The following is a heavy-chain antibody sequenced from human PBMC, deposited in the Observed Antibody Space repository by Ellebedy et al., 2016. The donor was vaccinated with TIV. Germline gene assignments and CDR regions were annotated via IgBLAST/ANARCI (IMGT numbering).Heavy chain of an antibody. D-gene: IGHD6-13*01. J-gene: IGHJ4*02. Sequence: GGSLRLSCAASGFTFSSYAMHWVRQAPGKGLEWVAVISYDGSNKYYADSVKGRFTIARDNSKNTLYLQMNSLRAEDTAVYYCAGERGKQQLVLDYWGQGTPVTVSS. CDR3: AGERGKQQLVLDY. CDR1: GFTFSSYA. CDR2: ISYDGSNK. V-gene: IGHV3-30-3*01.